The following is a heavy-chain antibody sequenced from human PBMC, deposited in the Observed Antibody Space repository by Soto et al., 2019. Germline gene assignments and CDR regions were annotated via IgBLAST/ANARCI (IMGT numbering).Heavy chain of an antibody. CDR3: ARAPRQQLADFDY. CDR2: IIPIFGTA. CDR1: GGTFSSYA. V-gene: IGHV1-69*06. Sequence: PSVKVSCKASGGTFSSYAISWVRQAPGQGLEWMGGIIPIFGTANYAQKFQGRVTITADKSTSTAYMELSSLRSEDTAVYYCARAPRQQLADFDYWGQGTLVTVSS. D-gene: IGHD6-13*01. J-gene: IGHJ4*02.